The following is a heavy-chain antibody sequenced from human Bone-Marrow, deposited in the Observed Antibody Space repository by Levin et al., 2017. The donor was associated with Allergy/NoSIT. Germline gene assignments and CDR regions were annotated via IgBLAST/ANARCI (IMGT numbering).Heavy chain of an antibody. CDR1: GFTFSLYP. V-gene: IGHV3-64*02. Sequence: LSLTCAASGFTFSLYPMHWVRQAPGKGLEYLSAILGNGDYTVYADSVKGRFTISRDNSKNTLFLQMGSLTTEDTAVYYCARDLTSGWSLDSWGPGTLVTVSS. D-gene: IGHD6-19*01. CDR3: ARDLTSGWSLDS. J-gene: IGHJ4*02. CDR2: ILGNGDYT.